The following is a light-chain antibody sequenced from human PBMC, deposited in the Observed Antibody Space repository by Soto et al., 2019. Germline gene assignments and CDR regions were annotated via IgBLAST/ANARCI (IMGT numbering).Light chain of an antibody. CDR1: SSDVGGYNY. CDR3: SSYTSSSTLPYV. V-gene: IGLV2-14*01. CDR2: DVS. J-gene: IGLJ1*01. Sequence: QSALTQPASVSGSPGQSITISCTGTSSDVGGYNYVSWYLQHPGKAPKLMIYDVSNRPSGVSNRFSGSKSGNTASLTISGLQAEDEADYYCSSYTSSSTLPYVFGTGTKLTVL.